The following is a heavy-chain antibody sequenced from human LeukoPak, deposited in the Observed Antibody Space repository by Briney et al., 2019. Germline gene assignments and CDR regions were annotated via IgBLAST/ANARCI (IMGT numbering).Heavy chain of an antibody. CDR2: IKSKADGGTT. J-gene: IGHJ4*02. CDR1: GFTFSNAW. D-gene: IGHD5-12*01. Sequence: GGSLRLSCAASGFTFSNAWMRWVRQAPGKGLEWVGRIKSKADGGTTDYAAPVKGRFTISRDDSENTLYVQMNSLKPEDTAVYYCATNSDYEGLFAYWGQGSLVTVSS. V-gene: IGHV3-15*01. CDR3: ATNSDYEGLFAY.